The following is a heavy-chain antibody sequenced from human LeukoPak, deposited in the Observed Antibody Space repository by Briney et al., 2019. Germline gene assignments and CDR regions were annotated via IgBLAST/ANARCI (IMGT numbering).Heavy chain of an antibody. J-gene: IGHJ4*02. CDR2: IYYSGST. V-gene: IGHV4-59*01. CDR3: ARGWSSGWYRNRGFDY. Sequence: PSETLSLTCTVSGDSISSYYWSWIRQPPGKGLEWIGYIYYSGSTNYNPSLKSRVTISVDTSKNQFSLKLSSVTAADTAVYYCARGWSSGWYRNRGFDYWGQGTLVTVSS. D-gene: IGHD6-19*01. CDR1: GDSISSYY.